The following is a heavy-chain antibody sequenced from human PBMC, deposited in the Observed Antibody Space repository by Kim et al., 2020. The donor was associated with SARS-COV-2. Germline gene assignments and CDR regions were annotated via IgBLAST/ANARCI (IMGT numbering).Heavy chain of an antibody. Sequence: GSTNSTPSLKSRVTISVDTSKSQFSLKLSSVTAADTAVYYCARVATSGSYWGQGTLVTVSS. D-gene: IGHD5-12*01. J-gene: IGHJ4*02. CDR3: ARVATSGSY. V-gene: IGHV4-34*01. CDR2: GST.